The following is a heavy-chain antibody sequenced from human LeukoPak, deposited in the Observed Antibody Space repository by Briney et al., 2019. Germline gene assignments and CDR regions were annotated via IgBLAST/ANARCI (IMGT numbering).Heavy chain of an antibody. CDR1: GGSISSSSYY. V-gene: IGHV4-39*07. Sequence: ESSETLSLTCTVSGGSISSSSYYWGWIRQPPGKGLEWIGSIYYSGSTYYNPSLKSRVTISVDTSKNQFSLKLSSVTVADTAVYYCASVFWVRGVWADYWGQGTLVTVSS. J-gene: IGHJ4*02. CDR2: IYYSGST. D-gene: IGHD3-10*01. CDR3: ASVFWVRGVWADY.